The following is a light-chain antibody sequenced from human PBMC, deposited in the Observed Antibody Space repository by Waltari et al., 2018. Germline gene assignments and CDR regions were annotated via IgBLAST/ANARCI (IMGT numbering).Light chain of an antibody. V-gene: IGKV1-5*03. CDR3: QQYGGYPWT. CDR1: QNINHW. Sequence: DIQMTQSPATLSASLGDRVTSTFRASQNINHWVAWYQQKPGNAPNLLIYKASSLASGVPSRFSGSGSGAEFTLTISSLQPDDSATYYCQQYGGYPWTFGQWTKVEIK. CDR2: KAS. J-gene: IGKJ1*01.